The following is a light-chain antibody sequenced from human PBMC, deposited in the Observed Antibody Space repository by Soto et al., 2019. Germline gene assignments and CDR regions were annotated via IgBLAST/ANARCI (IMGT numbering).Light chain of an antibody. CDR3: QQTYSTPYT. CDR1: QTISTY. V-gene: IGKV1-39*01. J-gene: IGKJ2*01. Sequence: DIQMTQSPSSLSASVGDRVTITCRASQTISTYLNWYQQKPGKAPKLLIYATSILQSGVPSRFAGSGSGTAFTLTIPSLQPADFATYYCQQTYSTPYTFGQGSKLEI. CDR2: ATS.